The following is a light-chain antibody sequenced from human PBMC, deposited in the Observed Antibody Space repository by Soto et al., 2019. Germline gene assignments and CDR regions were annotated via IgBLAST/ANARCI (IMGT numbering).Light chain of an antibody. V-gene: IGKV3-20*01. Sequence: EIVLTQSPGTLSLSPGERATLSCRASQSVSSNSLAWYHQKPGQPPRLLMYGASSRATGIPDRFSGSGSGTDFTLTISRLEPEDFAMYYCQQFRSSLRTFGQGTQVEV. J-gene: IGKJ1*01. CDR2: GAS. CDR3: QQFRSSLRT. CDR1: QSVSSNS.